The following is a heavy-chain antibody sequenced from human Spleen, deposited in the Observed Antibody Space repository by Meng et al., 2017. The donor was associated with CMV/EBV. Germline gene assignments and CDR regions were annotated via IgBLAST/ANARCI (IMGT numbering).Heavy chain of an antibody. D-gene: IGHD3-22*01. CDR1: GYTFSNYG. CDR2: IGTYNGDT. V-gene: IGHV1-18*01. CDR3: AKDYTPGYYCFDP. Sequence: VSVKVSCKASGYTFSNYGISWVRQAPGQGLEWMGWIGTYNGDTNYAQKYQGRVTMTTDTSTSTVYMELRSLRSDDTAVYYCAKDYTPGYYCFDPWGQGTLVTVSS. J-gene: IGHJ5*02.